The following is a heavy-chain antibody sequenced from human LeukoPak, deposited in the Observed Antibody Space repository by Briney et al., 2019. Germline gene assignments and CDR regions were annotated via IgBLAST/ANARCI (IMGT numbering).Heavy chain of an antibody. CDR1: GFTFSSYG. V-gene: IGHV3-30*18. CDR3: AKAYDILTGQFDY. CDR2: ISYDGSNK. J-gene: IGHJ4*02. Sequence: GRSLRLSCAPSGFTFSSYGMHWVRQAPGKGLEWESVISYDGSNKYYADSVKGRFTISRDNSKNTLYLQMNSLRAEDTAVYYCAKAYDILTGQFDYWGQGTLVTVSS. D-gene: IGHD3-9*01.